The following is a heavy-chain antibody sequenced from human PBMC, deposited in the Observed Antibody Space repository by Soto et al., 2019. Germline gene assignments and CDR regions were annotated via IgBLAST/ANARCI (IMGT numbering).Heavy chain of an antibody. Sequence: GGSLRLSCAASGFTFSSYAMTWVRQAPGKGLEWVSAISGSGGSTYYADSVKGRFTISRDNSKNTLYLQMNSLRAEDTAVYYCANNRRYYDSSGYYSAEYFQHWGQGTLVTVSS. CDR3: ANNRRYYDSSGYYSAEYFQH. CDR1: GFTFSSYA. CDR2: ISGSGGST. J-gene: IGHJ1*01. D-gene: IGHD3-22*01. V-gene: IGHV3-23*01.